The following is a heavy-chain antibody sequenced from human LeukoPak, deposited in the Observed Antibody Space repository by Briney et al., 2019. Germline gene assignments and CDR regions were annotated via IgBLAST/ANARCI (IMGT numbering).Heavy chain of an antibody. CDR2: ISSSSSTI. Sequence: GGSLRLSCAASGFTFSSYSMNWVRQAPGKGLEWVSYISSSSSTIYYADSVKGRFTISRDNAKNSLYLQMNGLRAEDTAVYYCNYYDSSGYYPDAFDIWGQGTMVTVSS. CDR3: NYYDSSGYYPDAFDI. V-gene: IGHV3-48*01. J-gene: IGHJ3*02. CDR1: GFTFSSYS. D-gene: IGHD3-22*01.